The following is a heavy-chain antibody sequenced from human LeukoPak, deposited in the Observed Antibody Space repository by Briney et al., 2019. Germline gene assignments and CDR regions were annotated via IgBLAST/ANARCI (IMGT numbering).Heavy chain of an antibody. CDR2: IRGDGATM. J-gene: IGHJ3*02. Sequence: PGGSLRLSCAASGFTFRSHAMSWVRRAPGRGLEWVSAIRGDGATMFYADSVKGRITVSRDNSKNTLYLQFNSLRAEDTAVYYCANLYYDFWSGYLGEDAFDIWGQGTMVTVSS. V-gene: IGHV3-23*01. CDR1: GFTFRSHA. D-gene: IGHD3-3*01. CDR3: ANLYYDFWSGYLGEDAFDI.